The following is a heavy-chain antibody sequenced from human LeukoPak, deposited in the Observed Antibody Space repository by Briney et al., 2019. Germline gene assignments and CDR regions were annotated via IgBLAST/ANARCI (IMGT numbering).Heavy chain of an antibody. D-gene: IGHD3-10*01. CDR3: ARQPHAFDNWFDP. V-gene: IGHV4-38-2*02. Sequence: SETLSLTCTVSGYSISSGYYWGWIRQPPGKGLEWIGSIYHSGSTYYNPSLKSRVTISVDTSKNQFSLKLTSVTAADTAVYYCARQPHAFDNWFDPWGQGTLVTVSS. CDR2: IYHSGST. CDR1: GYSISSGYY. J-gene: IGHJ5*02.